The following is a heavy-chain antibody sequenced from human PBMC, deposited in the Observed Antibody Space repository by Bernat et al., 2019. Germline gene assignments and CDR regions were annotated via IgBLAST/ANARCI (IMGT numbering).Heavy chain of an antibody. J-gene: IGHJ4*02. CDR2: MNTDSGRT. CDR3: ARRSRSWHFDY. Sequence: QVQLVQSGAEVKKPGAPVRVSCKASGYTFTNHDINWVRLAAGQGLEWMGWMNTDSGRTGYAQKFQCRVTMTRDTSISTAYMEVSSLRSEDTTVYYCARRSRSWHFDYWGQGTLVTVSS. D-gene: IGHD1-26*01. V-gene: IGHV1-8*01. CDR1: GYTFTNHD.